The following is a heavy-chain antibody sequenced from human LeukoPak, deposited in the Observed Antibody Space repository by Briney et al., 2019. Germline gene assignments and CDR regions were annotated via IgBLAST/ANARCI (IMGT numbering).Heavy chain of an antibody. V-gene: IGHV4-39*07. CDR2: IQYTGTT. CDR3: ARVTGRSSSPHYYYYYYMDV. D-gene: IGHD6-6*01. CDR1: GGSIRSSSYN. J-gene: IGHJ6*03. Sequence: PSETLSLTCTVSGGSIRSSSYNWGWIRQPPGKGLEWIGSIQYTGTTYYNPSLKSRVTISVDTSKNQFSLRLSSVTAADTALYYCARVTGRSSSPHYYYYYYMDVWGKGTTVTVSS.